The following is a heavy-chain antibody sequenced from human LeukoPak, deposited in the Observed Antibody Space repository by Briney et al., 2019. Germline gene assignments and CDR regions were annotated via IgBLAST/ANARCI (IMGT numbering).Heavy chain of an antibody. J-gene: IGHJ4*02. CDR3: ARDPHPGGSSGYYYY. V-gene: IGHV1-18*01. D-gene: IGHD3-22*01. Sequence: ASVKVSCKASGYTFTTYGISWVRQAPGQGLEWMGWISVYNGNTNYAQKLQGRVTMTTDTSTSTAYMELRSLRSDDTAVYYCARDPHPGGSSGYYYYWGQGTLVTVSS. CDR1: GYTFTTYG. CDR2: ISVYNGNT.